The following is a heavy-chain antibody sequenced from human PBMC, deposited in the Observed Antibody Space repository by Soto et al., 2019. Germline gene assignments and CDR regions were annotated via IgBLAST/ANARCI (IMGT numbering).Heavy chain of an antibody. CDR1: GYTFTSYD. Sequence: XSVKVSCKGSGYTFTSYDINWVRQATGQGLEWMGWMNPNSGNTGYAQKFQGRVTMTRNTSISTAYMELSSLRSEDTAVYYCARDRGVRYYYYGMDVWGQGTTVTVSS. D-gene: IGHD3-10*01. CDR2: MNPNSGNT. CDR3: ARDRGVRYYYYGMDV. V-gene: IGHV1-8*01. J-gene: IGHJ6*02.